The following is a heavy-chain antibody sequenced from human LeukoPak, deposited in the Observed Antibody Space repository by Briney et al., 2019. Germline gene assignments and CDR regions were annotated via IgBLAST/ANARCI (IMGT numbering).Heavy chain of an antibody. CDR1: GFSFCSYG. CDR3: AKDIRVWGSYRYPCLDY. CDR2: ISFDGDNK. J-gene: IGHJ4*02. Sequence: GGSLRVSCAASGFSFCSYGMHWVCQAPGKGVWWVSVISFDGDNKYYADSVNGRFTISRDNSKNTLSLQMDSLRAEDTAVYYCAKDIRVWGSYRYPCLDYWGQGTLVTVSA. D-gene: IGHD3-16*02. V-gene: IGHV3-30*06.